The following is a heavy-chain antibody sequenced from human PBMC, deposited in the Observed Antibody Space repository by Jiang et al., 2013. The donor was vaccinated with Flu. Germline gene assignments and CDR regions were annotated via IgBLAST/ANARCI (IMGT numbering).Heavy chain of an antibody. Sequence: LSCAASGFTFSSYEMNWVRQAPGKGLEWVSYISSSGSTIYYADSVKGRFTISRDNAKNSLYLQMNSLRAEDTAVYYCARGPPSDSGSYYYYYGMDVWGQGTTVTVSS. CDR1: GFTFSSYE. J-gene: IGHJ6*02. V-gene: IGHV3-48*03. D-gene: IGHD1-26*01. CDR3: ARGPPSDSGSYYYYYGMDV. CDR2: ISSSGSTI.